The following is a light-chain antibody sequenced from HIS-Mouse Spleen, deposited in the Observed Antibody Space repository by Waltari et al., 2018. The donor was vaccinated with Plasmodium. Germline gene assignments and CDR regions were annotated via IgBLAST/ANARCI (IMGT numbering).Light chain of an antibody. J-gene: IGKJ2*01. V-gene: IGKV1-5*03. CDR1: QSIGSW. CDR3: QQYNSYYT. Sequence: DIQMTRSPSTRSASVGARVTSPCRASQSIGSWLSWYQQKPGKAPKLLIYKASSLESGVPSRFSGSGSGTEFTLTISSLQPDDFATYYCQQYNSYYTFGQGTQLEIK. CDR2: KAS.